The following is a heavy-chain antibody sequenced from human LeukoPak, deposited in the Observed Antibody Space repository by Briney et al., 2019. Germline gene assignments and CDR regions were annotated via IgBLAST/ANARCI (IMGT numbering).Heavy chain of an antibody. CDR3: AREPGGWSPGNY. J-gene: IGHJ4*02. Sequence: PSETLSLTCTVSGGSISSYYWSWIRQPPGKGLEWIGYIYYSGSTNYNPSLKSRVTISVDTSKNQFSLNLTSVTAADTAVYYCAREPGGWSPGNYWGQGTLVTVSS. V-gene: IGHV4-59*01. CDR2: IYYSGST. CDR1: GGSISSYY. D-gene: IGHD6-19*01.